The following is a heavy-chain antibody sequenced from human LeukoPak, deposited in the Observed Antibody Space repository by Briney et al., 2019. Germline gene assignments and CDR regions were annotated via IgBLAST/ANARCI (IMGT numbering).Heavy chain of an antibody. J-gene: IGHJ5*02. Sequence: GASVKVSCKASGYTFTGYYMHWVRQAPGQGLEWMGWINPNSGGTNYAQKFQGRVTMTRDTSISTAYMELSRLRSDDTAVYYCARVRVVPAAIGSLGPLFDPWGQGTLVTVSS. CDR3: ARVRVVPAAIGSLGPLFDP. D-gene: IGHD2-2*01. CDR2: INPNSGGT. CDR1: GYTFTGYY. V-gene: IGHV1-2*02.